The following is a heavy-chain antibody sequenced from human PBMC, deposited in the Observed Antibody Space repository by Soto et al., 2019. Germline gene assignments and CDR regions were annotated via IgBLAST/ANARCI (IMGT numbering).Heavy chain of an antibody. CDR2: INPNSGGT. Sequence: ASVKVSCKASGYSLSGYYLHWVRQAPGQGPEWMGWINPNSGGTKYVQKFQGRVTMTRDTSNSTVYLELSRLRSDDTAVYYCARGWGIAAPGPNWFDPWGQGTLVTVSS. CDR1: GYSLSGYY. CDR3: ARGWGIAAPGPNWFDP. V-gene: IGHV1-2*02. J-gene: IGHJ5*02. D-gene: IGHD6-13*01.